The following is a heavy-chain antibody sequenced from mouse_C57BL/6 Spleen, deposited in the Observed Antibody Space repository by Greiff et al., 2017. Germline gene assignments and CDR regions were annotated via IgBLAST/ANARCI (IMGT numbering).Heavy chain of an antibody. CDR3: ARGGMASTFAY. CDR2: IYPRSGNT. V-gene: IGHV1-81*01. CDR1: GYTFTSYG. Sequence: VQLQQSGAELARPGASVKLSCKASGYTFTSYGISWVKQRTGQGLEWIGEIYPRSGNTYYNEKFKGKATLTADKSSSTAYMELRSLTSEDSAVYFCARGGMASTFAYWGQGTLVTVSA. D-gene: IGHD2-3*01. J-gene: IGHJ3*01.